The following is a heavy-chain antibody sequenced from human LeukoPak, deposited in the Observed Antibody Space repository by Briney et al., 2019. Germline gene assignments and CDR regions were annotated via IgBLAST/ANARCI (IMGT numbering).Heavy chain of an antibody. V-gene: IGHV3-23*01. D-gene: IGHD4-17*01. J-gene: IGHJ6*02. Sequence: GGSLRLSCAASGFTFSRYWMHWVRQGPGKGLEWVSSMNGSGGSTYYADSVKGRFTISRDDSKNTLYLQMNSLRAEDTAVYYCARVRYGELDVWGQGTTVTVSS. CDR1: GFTFSRYW. CDR3: ARVRYGELDV. CDR2: MNGSGGST.